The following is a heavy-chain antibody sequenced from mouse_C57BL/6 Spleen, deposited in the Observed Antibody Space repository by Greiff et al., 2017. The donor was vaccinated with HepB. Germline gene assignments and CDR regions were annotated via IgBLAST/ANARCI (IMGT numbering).Heavy chain of an antibody. CDR2: ISYDGSN. V-gene: IGHV3-6*01. J-gene: IGHJ3*01. D-gene: IGHD4-1*01. CDR3: ARDGLGRRFAY. Sequence: ESGPGLVKPSQSLSLTCSVTGYSITSGYYWNWIRQFPGNKLEWMGYISYDGSNNYNPSLKNRSSITRDTSKNQFFLKLNSVTTEDTATYYCARDGLGRRFAYWGQGTLVTVSA. CDR1: GYSITSGYY.